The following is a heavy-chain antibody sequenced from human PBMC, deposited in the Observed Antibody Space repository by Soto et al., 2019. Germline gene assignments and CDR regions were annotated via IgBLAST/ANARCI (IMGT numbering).Heavy chain of an antibody. CDR1: GFTFSSYA. J-gene: IGHJ1*01. CDR2: ISGSGGST. CDR3: AKDPNDSSGYEAEYFQH. V-gene: IGHV3-23*01. Sequence: EVQLLESGGGLVQPGGSLRLSCAASGFTFSSYAMSWVRQAPGKGLEWVSAISGSGGSTYYADSVKGRFTIFRDNSKNTLYLHMNSLRAEDTAVYYCAKDPNDSSGYEAEYFQHWGQGTLVTVSS. D-gene: IGHD3-22*01.